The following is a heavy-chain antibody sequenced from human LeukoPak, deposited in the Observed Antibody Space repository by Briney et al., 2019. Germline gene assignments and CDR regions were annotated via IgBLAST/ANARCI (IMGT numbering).Heavy chain of an antibody. D-gene: IGHD3-22*01. V-gene: IGHV4-34*01. CDR1: GGSFSGYY. CDR2: INHSGST. Sequence: SETLSLTCAVYGGSFSGYYWSWIRQPPGKGLEWIGEINHSGSTNYNPSLKSRVTISVDTSKNRFSLKLSSVTAADTAVYYCARGRGDSSGYYWFDPWGQGTLVTVSS. J-gene: IGHJ5*02. CDR3: ARGRGDSSGYYWFDP.